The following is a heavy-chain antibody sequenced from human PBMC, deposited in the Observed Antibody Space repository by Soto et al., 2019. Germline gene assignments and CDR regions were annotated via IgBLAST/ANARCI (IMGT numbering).Heavy chain of an antibody. Sequence: QVQLVQSGAEVKKPGSSVKVSCKASGGTFSSYAISWVRQAPGQGLEWMGGIIPIFGTANYAQKFQDRVTITADESTSTAYMELSSLRSEDTAVYYCARDHWEPGIAVAVYFDYWGQGTLVTVSS. V-gene: IGHV1-69*01. J-gene: IGHJ4*02. D-gene: IGHD6-19*01. CDR2: IIPIFGTA. CDR1: GGTFSSYA. CDR3: ARDHWEPGIAVAVYFDY.